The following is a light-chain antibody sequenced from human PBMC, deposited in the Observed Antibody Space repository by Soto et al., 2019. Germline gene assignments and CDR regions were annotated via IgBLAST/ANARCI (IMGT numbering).Light chain of an antibody. J-gene: IGLJ2*01. V-gene: IGLV1-44*01. CDR2: SNN. CDR3: AAWDDSLNAVV. Sequence: QSVLTQPPSASGTPGQRVTISCSGSSSNIGRNTVNWYQQLPGTAPKVLIYSNNQRPSGVPDRLSGSKSGTSASLAISRLQSEDEADYYCAAWDDSLNAVVFGGGTQLTVL. CDR1: SSNIGRNT.